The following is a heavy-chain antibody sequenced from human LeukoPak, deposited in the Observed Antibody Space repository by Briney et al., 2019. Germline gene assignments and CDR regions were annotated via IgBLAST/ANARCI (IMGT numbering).Heavy chain of an antibody. CDR2: ISGSGGST. Sequence: PGGSLRLSCAASRFTFSSFGMSWVRQAPGKGLEWVSGISGSGGSTFYADSVKGRFTISRDNSKNTLYLQVNGLRTEDTAVYYCAKDRLLNCRGDCYIFDYWGQGTVVTVSS. CDR3: AKDRLLNCRGDCYIFDY. D-gene: IGHD2-21*02. J-gene: IGHJ4*02. V-gene: IGHV3-23*01. CDR1: RFTFSSFG.